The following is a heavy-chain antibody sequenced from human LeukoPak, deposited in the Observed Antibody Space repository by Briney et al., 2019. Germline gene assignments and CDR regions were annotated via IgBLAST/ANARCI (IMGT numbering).Heavy chain of an antibody. V-gene: IGHV1-18*01. Sequence: ASVKVSCKASGYTFTSYGISWVRQAPGQGLEWMGWISAYNGNTNYAQKLQGRVTMTTDTSTSTDYMELRSLRSDDTAVYYCARVRDYDFWSGPKSVDPWGQGTLVTVSS. J-gene: IGHJ5*02. D-gene: IGHD3-3*01. CDR1: GYTFTSYG. CDR3: ARVRDYDFWSGPKSVDP. CDR2: ISAYNGNT.